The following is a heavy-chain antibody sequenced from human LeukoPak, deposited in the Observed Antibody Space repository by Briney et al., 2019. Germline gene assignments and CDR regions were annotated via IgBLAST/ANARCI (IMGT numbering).Heavy chain of an antibody. CDR3: ARVGCSSTSCYYFDY. V-gene: IGHV3-20*04. CDR1: GFTFDDYG. Sequence: TGGSLRLSCAASGFTFDDYGMSWVRQAPGKGLEWVSGINWNGGSTGYADSVKGRFTISRDNAKNSPYLQMNSLRAEDTALYYCARVGCSSTSCYYFDYWGQGTLVTVSS. J-gene: IGHJ4*02. CDR2: INWNGGST. D-gene: IGHD2-2*01.